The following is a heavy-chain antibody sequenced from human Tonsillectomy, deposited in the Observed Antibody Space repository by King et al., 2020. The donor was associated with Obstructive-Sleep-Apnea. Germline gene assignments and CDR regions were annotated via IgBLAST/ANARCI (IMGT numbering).Heavy chain of an antibody. Sequence: VQLVESGGGLVKPGGSLRLSCAASGFTFSSYTMNWVRQAPGKGLEWGSSISGMSASIFYPDSVKGRFAISRDNAKNSLYLYMNSLRAEDAAVYYCARGGSRSHISGKLSYYFDYWGQGTVVTVSS. CDR2: ISGMSASI. CDR3: ARGGSRSHISGKLSYYFDY. CDR1: GFTFSSYT. D-gene: IGHD3-16*02. V-gene: IGHV3-21*01. J-gene: IGHJ4*02.